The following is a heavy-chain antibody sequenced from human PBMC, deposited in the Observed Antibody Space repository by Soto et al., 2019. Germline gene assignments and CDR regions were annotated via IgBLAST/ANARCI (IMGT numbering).Heavy chain of an antibody. J-gene: IGHJ3*02. D-gene: IGHD4-17*01. V-gene: IGHV4-59*01. CDR3: ASRHGDHSTFAFDI. Sequence: QVQLHESGPGLVKPSETLSLTCAVSGGGITSYYWNWIRQSPGKGLEWIGYIYFTGTTKYNPSLTSRVSISIDTSTRRFSLNLTSVTAADAAVYYCASRHGDHSTFAFDIWSQGTLVTVSS. CDR2: IYFTGTT. CDR1: GGGITSYY.